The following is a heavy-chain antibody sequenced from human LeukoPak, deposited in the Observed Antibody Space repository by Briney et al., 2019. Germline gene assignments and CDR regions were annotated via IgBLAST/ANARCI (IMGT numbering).Heavy chain of an antibody. J-gene: IGHJ4*02. D-gene: IGHD3-22*01. CDR3: ARLHHDSSGYYLDY. V-gene: IGHV3-23*01. CDR1: GFTFTSYA. CDR2: ISSSGDST. Sequence: GGSLRLSCAASGFTFTSYAMSWVRQGPGKGLEWVSVISSSGDSTYYADSVKGRFTISRDNSKNTLFLQMNSLRVEDTAVYYCARLHHDSSGYYLDYWGQGTLVTVSS.